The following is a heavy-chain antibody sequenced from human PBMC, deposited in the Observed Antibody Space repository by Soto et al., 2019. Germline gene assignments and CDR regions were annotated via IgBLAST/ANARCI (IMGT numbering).Heavy chain of an antibody. D-gene: IGHD3-10*01. Sequence: PGGSLRLSCAASGFTFSSYSMNWVRQAPGKGLEWVSYISSSSSTIYYADSVKGRFTISRDNAKNSLYLQMNSLRAEDTAVYYCASLADEPIRGVQTDAFDIWGQGTMVTVSS. CDR1: GFTFSSYS. CDR2: ISSSSSTI. V-gene: IGHV3-48*01. J-gene: IGHJ3*02. CDR3: ASLADEPIRGVQTDAFDI.